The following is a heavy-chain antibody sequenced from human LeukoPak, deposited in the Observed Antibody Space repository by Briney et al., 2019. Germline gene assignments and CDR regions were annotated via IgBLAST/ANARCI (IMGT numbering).Heavy chain of an antibody. Sequence: SETLSLTCTVSGGSISSYYWSWIRQPPGMGLEWIGSIYHSGSTYYNPSLKSPVTISVDTSKNQFSLKLSSVTAADTAVYYCARERSGYSLFDYWGQGTLVTVSS. V-gene: IGHV4-38-2*02. CDR3: ARERSGYSLFDY. J-gene: IGHJ4*02. D-gene: IGHD3-22*01. CDR2: IYHSGST. CDR1: GGSISSYY.